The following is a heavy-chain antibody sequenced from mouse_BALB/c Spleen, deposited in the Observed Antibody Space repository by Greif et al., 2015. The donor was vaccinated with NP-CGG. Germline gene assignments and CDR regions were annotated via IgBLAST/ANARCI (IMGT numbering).Heavy chain of an antibody. D-gene: IGHD5-1*01. CDR2: ICSDGST. CDR3: ARHDLSGFAD. J-gene: IGHJ3*01. V-gene: IGHV2-6-1*01. CDR1: GFSLTSYG. Sequence: VQLVVSGPGLVAPSQSLSITCTISGFSLTSYGVHWVRQPPGKGLEWLVVICSDGSTTYNSALKSRLSLSKDNTKSQVFLKRNSHQTDDTAMYYRARHDLSGFADWGQGKLVTGSA.